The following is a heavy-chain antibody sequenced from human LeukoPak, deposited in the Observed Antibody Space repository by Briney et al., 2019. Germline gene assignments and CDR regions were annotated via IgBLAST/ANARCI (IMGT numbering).Heavy chain of an antibody. J-gene: IGHJ2*01. D-gene: IGHD3-16*01. Sequence: GGSLRLSCAASGITVSNNYMSWVRQAPGKGLDWVSVMYVGGRTFYADSVQGRFTISRNNSKNTLYLQMNSLRVEDTAVYYCAREGHLGKYFDLWGRGTQVTVSS. CDR1: GITVSNNY. V-gene: IGHV3-53*01. CDR2: MYVGGRT. CDR3: AREGHLGKYFDL.